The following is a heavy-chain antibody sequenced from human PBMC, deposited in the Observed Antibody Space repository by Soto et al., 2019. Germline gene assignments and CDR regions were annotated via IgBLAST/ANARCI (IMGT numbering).Heavy chain of an antibody. CDR2: ISSSSSTI. CDR1: GFTFSSYS. J-gene: IGHJ3*02. V-gene: IGHV3-48*02. CDR3: ARDQAPKIYPDILTGYRSHAFDI. D-gene: IGHD3-9*01. Sequence: GGSLRLSCAASGFTFSSYSMNWVRQAPGKGLEWVSYISSSSSTIYYADSVKGRFTISRDNAKNSLYLQMNSLRDEDTAVYYCARDQAPKIYPDILTGYRSHAFDIWGQGTMVTVSS.